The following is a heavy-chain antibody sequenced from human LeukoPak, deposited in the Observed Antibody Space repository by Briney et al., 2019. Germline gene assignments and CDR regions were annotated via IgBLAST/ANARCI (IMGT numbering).Heavy chain of an antibody. CDR3: VIGVGWQPDY. D-gene: IGHD2-15*01. V-gene: IGHV4-59*02. J-gene: IGHJ4*02. CDR1: GDSVTGYY. Sequence: PSETLSLTCTVFGDSVTGYYLNWVRQPPGKGLEWIGHIYKIGTTNYNPSLKSRLTISAVTSKNQFSLKLRSAAAADTAVYYCVIGVGWQPDYWGQGALVTVSS. CDR2: IYKIGTT.